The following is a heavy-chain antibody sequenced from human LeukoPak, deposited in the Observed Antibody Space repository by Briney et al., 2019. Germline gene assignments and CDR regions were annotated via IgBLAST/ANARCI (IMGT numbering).Heavy chain of an antibody. CDR2: ISYDGSNK. V-gene: IGHV3-30-3*01. CDR1: GFTFSSYA. CDR3: ASSDTHYYYYYYMDV. J-gene: IGHJ6*03. Sequence: GRSLRLSCAASGFTFSSYAMHWVRQAPGKGLEWVAVISYDGSNKYYADSVKGRFTISRDNSKNTLYLQMNSLRAEDTAVYYCASSDTHYYYYYYMDVWGKGTTVTVSS. D-gene: IGHD2-21*02.